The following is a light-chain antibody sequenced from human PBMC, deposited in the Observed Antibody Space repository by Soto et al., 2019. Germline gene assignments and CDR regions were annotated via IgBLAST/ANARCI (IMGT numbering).Light chain of an antibody. CDR1: ESVSSN. V-gene: IGKV3-15*01. CDR2: GAS. CDR3: QQYNKWPLT. J-gene: IGKJ5*01. Sequence: EIVMTQSPATLSVSPGERATLSCRASESVSSNLGWYQQKPGQAPRLLIYGASTRATGIPARFSGSGSGTDFTLTISSLQSEDFAVYYCQQYNKWPLTFGQGTRLEIK.